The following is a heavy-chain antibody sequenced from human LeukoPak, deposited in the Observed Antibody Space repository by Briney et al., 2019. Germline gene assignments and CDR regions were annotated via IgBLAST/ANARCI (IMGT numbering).Heavy chain of an antibody. CDR1: GVTFSSHG. CDR2: ISGSGYNT. Sequence: PGGTLRLSCAASGVTFSSHGMSWVGQAPGKGLEWVSTISGSGYNTYYADSVMGRFTISRDNSKNTMYLQMNSLRAEDTAVYYCAKGAEEGVVITSVYYYYMDVWGKGTTVTISS. V-gene: IGHV3-23*01. CDR3: AKGAEEGVVITSVYYYYMDV. J-gene: IGHJ6*03. D-gene: IGHD3-22*01.